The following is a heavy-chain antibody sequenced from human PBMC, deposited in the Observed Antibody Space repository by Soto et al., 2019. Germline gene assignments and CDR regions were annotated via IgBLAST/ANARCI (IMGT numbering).Heavy chain of an antibody. CDR1: GGSFSGYY. CDR2: INHSGST. D-gene: IGHD6-19*01. J-gene: IGHJ4*02. V-gene: IGHV4-34*01. CDR3: AGPTSAVAGKY. Sequence: KPSETLSLTCAVYGGSFSGYYWSWIRQPPGKGLEWIGEINHSGSTNYNPSLKSRVTISVDTSKNQFSLKLSSVTAADTAVYYCAGPTSAVAGKYWGQGTLVTVSS.